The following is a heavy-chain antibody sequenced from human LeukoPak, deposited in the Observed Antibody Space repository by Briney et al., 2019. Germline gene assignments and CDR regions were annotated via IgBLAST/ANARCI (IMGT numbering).Heavy chain of an antibody. CDR3: ARLPGSASYFFDF. V-gene: IGHV4-59*08. J-gene: IGHJ4*02. CDR1: GGSISSYY. CDR2: TYYSGTT. D-gene: IGHD3-10*01. Sequence: SETLSLTCTVSGGSISSYYWSWIRQPPGKGLEWIGYTYYSGTTNYNPSLKSRVTISEDTSKNQFSLKVSSVTVADTAVYYCARLPGSASYFFDFWGQGTLVTVSS.